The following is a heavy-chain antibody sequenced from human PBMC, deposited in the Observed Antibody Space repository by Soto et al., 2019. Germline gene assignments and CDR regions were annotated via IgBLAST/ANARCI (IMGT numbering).Heavy chain of an antibody. V-gene: IGHV1-3*01. J-gene: IGHJ4*02. Sequence: GSSVKVSCKASGYTFTSYAMHWVRQAPGQRLEWMGWINAGNGNTKYSQKFQGRVTITRDTSASTAYMELSSLRSEDTAVYYCARDSTGRLPFDYWGQGTLVTVSS. CDR2: INAGNGNT. CDR1: GYTFTSYA. D-gene: IGHD5-12*01. CDR3: ARDSTGRLPFDY.